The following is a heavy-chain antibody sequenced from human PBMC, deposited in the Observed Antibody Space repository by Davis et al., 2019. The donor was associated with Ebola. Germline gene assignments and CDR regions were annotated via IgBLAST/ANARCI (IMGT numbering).Heavy chain of an antibody. V-gene: IGHV4-4*02. CDR3: ARSTRYYDFWSGELGGMDV. Sequence: SETLSLTCAVSGGSISSSNWWSWVRQPPGKGLEWIGEIYHSGSTNYNPSLKSRVTISVDKSKNQFSLKLSSVTAADTAVYYCARSTRYYDFWSGELGGMDVWGQGTTVTVSS. CDR2: IYHSGST. CDR1: GGSISSSNW. D-gene: IGHD3-3*01. J-gene: IGHJ6*02.